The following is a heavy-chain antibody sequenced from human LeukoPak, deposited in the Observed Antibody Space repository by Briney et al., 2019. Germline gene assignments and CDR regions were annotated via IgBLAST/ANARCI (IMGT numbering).Heavy chain of an antibody. V-gene: IGHV4-4*02. CDR3: ARDYPGVYDSSGYYYYYGMDV. D-gene: IGHD3-22*01. Sequence: PSETLSLTCAVSGGSISSSNWWSWVRQPPGKGLEWIGEIYHSGSTNYNPSLKSRVTISVDKSKNQFSLKLSSVTAADTAVYYCARDYPGVYDSSGYYYYYGMDVWGQGTTVTVSS. CDR2: IYHSGST. J-gene: IGHJ6*02. CDR1: GGSISSSNW.